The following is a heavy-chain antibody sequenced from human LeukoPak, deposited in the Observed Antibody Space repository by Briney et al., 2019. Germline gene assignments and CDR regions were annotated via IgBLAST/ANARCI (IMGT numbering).Heavy chain of an antibody. V-gene: IGHV5-51*01. D-gene: IGHD1-1*01. CDR3: ARCYSSWERLFDY. Sequence: GESLKISCKGLGYRFTSYWIGWVRQMPGKGLEWMGIIYPGNSDTRYSPSFQGQVTISADRSISTAYLQWNSLKASDTAMYYCARCYSSWERLFDYWGQGTLVTVSS. CDR2: IYPGNSDT. CDR1: GYRFTSYW. J-gene: IGHJ4*02.